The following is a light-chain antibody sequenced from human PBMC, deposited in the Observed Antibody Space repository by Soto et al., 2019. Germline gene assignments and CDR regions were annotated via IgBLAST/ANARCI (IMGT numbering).Light chain of an antibody. V-gene: IGKV3-15*01. CDR3: QQYNNWPPQRT. J-gene: IGKJ1*01. CDR1: QSVSSN. Sequence: EVAMTQSPATLSVSPGERATLSCRASQSVSSNLACYQQKPGQAPRLLIYGASTRAAGIPARFSGRGSGTEFTLTISSLQSEDFAVYYCQQYNNWPPQRTFGQGTKVEI. CDR2: GAS.